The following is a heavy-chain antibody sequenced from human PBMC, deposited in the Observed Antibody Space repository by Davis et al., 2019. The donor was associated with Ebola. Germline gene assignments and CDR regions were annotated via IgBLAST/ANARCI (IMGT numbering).Heavy chain of an antibody. V-gene: IGHV1-8*01. Sequence: ASVKVSCKASGYTFTSYDINWVRQATGQGLEWMGWMNPNSGNTGYAQKFQGRVTMTRNTSISTAYMELSSLRSEDTAVYYCASNRYYDFWSGYYRRYYYYGMDVWGQGTTVTVSS. CDR1: GYTFTSYD. D-gene: IGHD3-3*01. J-gene: IGHJ6*02. CDR2: MNPNSGNT. CDR3: ASNRYYDFWSGYYRRYYYYGMDV.